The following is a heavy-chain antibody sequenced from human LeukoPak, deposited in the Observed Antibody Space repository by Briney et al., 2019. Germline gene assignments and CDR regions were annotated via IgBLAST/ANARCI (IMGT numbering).Heavy chain of an antibody. CDR2: ISGSGGST. CDR3: AKDQWGPGTAAAGTDY. V-gene: IGHV3-23*01. Sequence: GGSLRLSCAASGSTFSSYAMSWVRQAPGKGLEWVSAISGSGGSTYYADSVKGRFTISRDNSKNTLYLQMNSLRAEDTAVYYCAKDQWGPGTAAAGTDYWGQGTLVTVSS. D-gene: IGHD6-13*01. J-gene: IGHJ4*02. CDR1: GSTFSSYA.